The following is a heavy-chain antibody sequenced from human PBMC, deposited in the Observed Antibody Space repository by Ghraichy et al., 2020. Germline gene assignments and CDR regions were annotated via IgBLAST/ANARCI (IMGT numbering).Heavy chain of an antibody. CDR3: ETGPSRLDS. CDR2: ISDTGAHT. Sequence: GGSLRLSCEASGFTFSSYPMSWVRQAPGKGLQWVAGISDTGAHTYYADSVKGRFTVSRDNSKNTLHLQMNTLRAEDTAVYYCETGPSRLDSWGQGTLVTVSS. V-gene: IGHV3-23*01. CDR1: GFTFSSYP. J-gene: IGHJ4*02.